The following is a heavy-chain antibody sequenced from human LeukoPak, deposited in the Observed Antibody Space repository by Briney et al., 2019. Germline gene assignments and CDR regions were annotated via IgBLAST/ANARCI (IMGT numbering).Heavy chain of an antibody. J-gene: IGHJ5*02. CDR1: GGTFSSCT. D-gene: IGHD2-2*02. CDR3: ARSRDIVVVPAAIVNPTNWFDP. Sequence: SVKVSCKASGGTFSSCTISWVRQAPGQGLEWMGRMIPILGIANYAQKFQGRVTITADKSTSTAYMELSSLRSEDTAVYYCARSRDIVVVPAAIVNPTNWFDPWGQGTLVTVSS. CDR2: MIPILGIA. V-gene: IGHV1-69*02.